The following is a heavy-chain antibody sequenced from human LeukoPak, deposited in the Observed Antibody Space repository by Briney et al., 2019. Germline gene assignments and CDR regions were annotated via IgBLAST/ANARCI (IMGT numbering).Heavy chain of an antibody. J-gene: IGHJ6*03. CDR3: ARGTPYYDFWSGYSAYYMDV. Sequence: GASVKVSCKASGYTFTSYDINWVRQATGQGLEWMGWMNPNSGNTGYAQKFQGRVTITRNTSISTAYMELSSLRSEDTAVYYCARGTPYYDFWSGYSAYYMDVWGKGTTVTVSS. CDR1: GYTFTSYD. CDR2: MNPNSGNT. D-gene: IGHD3-3*01. V-gene: IGHV1-8*03.